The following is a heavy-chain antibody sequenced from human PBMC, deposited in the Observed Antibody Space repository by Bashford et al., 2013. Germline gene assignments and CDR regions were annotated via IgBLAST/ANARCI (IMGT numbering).Heavy chain of an antibody. CDR3: AKVTITSAWHSYYFDY. V-gene: IGHV5-51*01. D-gene: IGHD6-19*01. J-gene: IGHJ4*02. Sequence: WVRQMPGKGLEWMGIIYPGDSDTRYSPSFQGQVTISADKSTSTAYLQWSSLRAADTAMYYCAKVTITSAWHSYYFDYWGQGTLVTVSS. CDR2: IYPGDSDT.